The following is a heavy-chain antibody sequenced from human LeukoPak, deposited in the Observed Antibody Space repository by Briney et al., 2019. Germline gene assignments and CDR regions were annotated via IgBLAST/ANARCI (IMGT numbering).Heavy chain of an antibody. CDR1: GFAVSSNH. D-gene: IGHD2/OR15-2a*01. CDR2: IFNGGST. J-gene: IGHJ4*02. V-gene: IGHV3-53*01. Sequence: GGSLRLSCAASGFAVSSNHMNWVRQAPGKGLEWVSVIFNGGSTYYADSVKGRFTISRDNSKNTLYLQMTSLRPEDTAVYYCARGLRTTTTFDLWGQGTLVTVSS. CDR3: ARGLRTTTTFDL.